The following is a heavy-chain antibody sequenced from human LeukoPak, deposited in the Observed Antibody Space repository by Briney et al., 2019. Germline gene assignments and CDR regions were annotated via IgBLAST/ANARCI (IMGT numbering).Heavy chain of an antibody. Sequence: ASVKVSCKVSGSSLIEVAMDWVRQAPGKGLEWVGSFDPEDGEDGETHYAQKFQGRVTMTEDASTDTAYMELTSLSSEDTALYYCAMTDRYAGRPFDYWGQGTLVTVSS. CDR2: FDPEDGEDGET. J-gene: IGHJ4*02. CDR1: GSSLIEVA. CDR3: AMTDRYAGRPFDY. V-gene: IGHV1-24*01. D-gene: IGHD3-9*01.